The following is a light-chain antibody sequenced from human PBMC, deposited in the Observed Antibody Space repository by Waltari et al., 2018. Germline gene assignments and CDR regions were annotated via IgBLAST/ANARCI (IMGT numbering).Light chain of an antibody. V-gene: IGKV1-5*03. CDR1: QSITSW. Sequence: DIQMTQSPSTLSASVGDRLTITCRASQSITSWLAWYQQKPGKAPKLLNYKASSLESGVPSRFSGSGSGTEFTLTISSLQPDDFATYYCQQYNSLWTFGQGTKVEIK. CDR3: QQYNSLWT. CDR2: KAS. J-gene: IGKJ1*01.